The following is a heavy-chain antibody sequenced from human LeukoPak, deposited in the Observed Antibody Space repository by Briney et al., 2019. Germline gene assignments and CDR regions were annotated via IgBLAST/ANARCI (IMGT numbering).Heavy chain of an antibody. J-gene: IGHJ4*02. D-gene: IGHD4-23*01. CDR1: GFTFSSHW. CDR3: ARDGRGGHNDF. Sequence: GGSLRLSCAASGFTFSSHWMSWVRQAPGKGPEWVANIKQDGTEIYYVDSVKGRFTISRDNAKNSLFLQMDGLRVDDTAVYFCARDGRGGHNDFWGQGTLITVSS. V-gene: IGHV3-7*01. CDR2: IKQDGTEI.